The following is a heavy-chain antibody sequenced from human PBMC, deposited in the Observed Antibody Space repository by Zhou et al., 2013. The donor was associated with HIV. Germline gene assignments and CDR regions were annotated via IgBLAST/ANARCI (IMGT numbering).Heavy chain of an antibody. CDR3: VRRGLCDHCDDWDFQH. CDR2: MNPYRGAV. CDR1: GYNFIDYS. Sequence: QVRLVQSGAVMRKPGSSVRISCETFGYNFIDYSIHWIRHVPGKGLEWMGWMNPYRGAVNYPWPFQGRVTLTRKSSYDTDTGTAYMELSRLTPADTAVYYCVRRGLCDHCDDWDFQHWGQGTPVVVSS. J-gene: IGHJ1*01. D-gene: IGHD2-21*02. V-gene: IGHV1-2*02.